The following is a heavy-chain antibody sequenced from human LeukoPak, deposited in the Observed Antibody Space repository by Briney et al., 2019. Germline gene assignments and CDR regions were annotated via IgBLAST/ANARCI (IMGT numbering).Heavy chain of an antibody. CDR1: GYIFDRYD. CDR2: MNPKTGNT. D-gene: IGHD1-26*01. CDR3: AGVYSGSYYRTYYYYCMDV. Sequence: ASVKVSCKASGYIFDRYDINWVRQATGKGLEWMGWMNPKTGNTGYAQKFQGRVNMTSDTPMTTAYMELSSLRSEDTAVYYCAGVYSGSYYRTYYYYCMDVWGQGTTVTVSS. J-gene: IGHJ6*02. V-gene: IGHV1-8*01.